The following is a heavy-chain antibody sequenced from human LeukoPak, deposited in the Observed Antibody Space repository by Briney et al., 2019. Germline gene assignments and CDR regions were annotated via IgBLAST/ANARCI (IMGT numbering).Heavy chain of an antibody. J-gene: IGHJ6*03. CDR3: ARDYVGYCSRTSCYQVNYYMDV. V-gene: IGHV3-48*01. CDR1: GFTFSSYN. Sequence: PGGSLRLSCAASGFTFSSYNMNWVRQAPGKGLEWVSYISSSSTTIYYADSVKGRFTISRDNAKNSLYLQMNSLRAEDTAVYYCARDYVGYCSRTSCYQVNYYMDVWGKGTTVTVSS. CDR2: ISSSSTTI. D-gene: IGHD2-2*01.